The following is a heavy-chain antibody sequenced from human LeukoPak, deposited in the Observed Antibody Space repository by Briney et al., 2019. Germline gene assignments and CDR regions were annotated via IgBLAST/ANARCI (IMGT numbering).Heavy chain of an antibody. CDR1: GFTFSTYA. D-gene: IGHD4-17*01. J-gene: IGHJ4*02. V-gene: IGHV3-23*01. CDR3: AKGDYGGNSWYFDY. CDR2: ITGSGGAT. Sequence: GGSLRLSCAASGFTFSTYAVNWVRQAPGKGLEWVSAITGSGGATYYADSVKGRFTISRDNSKNTLYLQMSSLRAEDTAVYYCAKGDYGGNSWYFDYWGQGTLVTVSS.